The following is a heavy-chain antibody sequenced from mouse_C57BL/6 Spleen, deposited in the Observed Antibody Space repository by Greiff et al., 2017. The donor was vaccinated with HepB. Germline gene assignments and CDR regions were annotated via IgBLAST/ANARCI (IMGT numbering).Heavy chain of an antibody. V-gene: IGHV1-26*01. CDR3: AREGYAMDY. CDR2: INPNNGGT. Sequence: EVQLQQSGPELVKPGASVKISCKASGYTFTDYYMNWVKQSHGKSLEWIGDINPNNGGTSYNQKFKGKATLTEDKSSSTAYMELRSLTSEDSAVYYCAREGYAMDYWGQGTSVTVSS. J-gene: IGHJ4*01. CDR1: GYTFTDYY.